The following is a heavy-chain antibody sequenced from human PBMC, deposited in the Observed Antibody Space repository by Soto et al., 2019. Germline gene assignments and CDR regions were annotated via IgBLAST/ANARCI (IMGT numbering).Heavy chain of an antibody. D-gene: IGHD5-18*01. Sequence: GGSLRLSCAASGFTFDDHTLHWVRQAPGKGLEWVSLISWDGGGAYYADSVKGRFTISRDNIKDSLYLQMNSLRTDDTALYYCVKDGTVDGYVGAFDIWGQGTMVTVSS. CDR3: VKDGTVDGYVGAFDI. V-gene: IGHV3-43*01. J-gene: IGHJ3*02. CDR1: GFTFDDHT. CDR2: ISWDGGGA.